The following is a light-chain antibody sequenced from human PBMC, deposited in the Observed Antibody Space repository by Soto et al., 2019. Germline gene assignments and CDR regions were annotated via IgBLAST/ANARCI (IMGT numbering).Light chain of an antibody. CDR3: LLYYGGAHV. Sequence: QTVVTQEPSLTVSPGGTVTLTCASTTGAVTSDHYPNWFQQKPGQAPRALIYGATNKHSWTPARFSGSLLGDKAALTLSGVQPEDEDEYYCLLYYGGAHVFGAGTKLTVL. CDR2: GAT. J-gene: IGLJ1*01. V-gene: IGLV7-43*01. CDR1: TGAVTSDHY.